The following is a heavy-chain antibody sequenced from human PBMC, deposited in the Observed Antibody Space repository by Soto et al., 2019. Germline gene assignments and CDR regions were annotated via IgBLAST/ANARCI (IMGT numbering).Heavy chain of an antibody. D-gene: IGHD4-17*01. CDR1: GGSIRIGDYY. J-gene: IGHJ1*01. V-gene: IGHV4-30-4*01. CDR3: ARHYGDYVFTDFQH. Sequence: TLSLTCTVSGGSIRIGDYYWIWIRQTPERGLEWCGYVHYSGNTFYNPSLKSRATISLDTSKNQFSLKLSSVTAADTAVYYCARHYGDYVFTDFQHWGQGTLVTVS. CDR2: VHYSGNT.